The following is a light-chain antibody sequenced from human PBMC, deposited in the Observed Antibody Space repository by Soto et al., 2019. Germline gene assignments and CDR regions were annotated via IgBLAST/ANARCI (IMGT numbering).Light chain of an antibody. Sequence: EIVLTQSPDILSLSPGERATLSCRASQTVTSSYFAWYQQRPGQAPRLLIYGASSRATVVPDRFSGGGSGTDFTLTISRLEPEDFAVYYCQHFVNSLTWTFGQGTKVDIK. J-gene: IGKJ1*01. V-gene: IGKV3-20*01. CDR2: GAS. CDR3: QHFVNSLTWT. CDR1: QTVTSSY.